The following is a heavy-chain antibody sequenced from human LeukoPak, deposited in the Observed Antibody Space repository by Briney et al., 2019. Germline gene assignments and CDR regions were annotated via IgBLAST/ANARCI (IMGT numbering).Heavy chain of an antibody. CDR1: GYTFTSYG. CDR3: ARDRGLETYYDYVRGSYRYDY. V-gene: IGHV1-18*01. D-gene: IGHD3-16*02. CDR2: ISAYNGNT. Sequence: GASVKVSCKASGYTFTSYGISWVRQAPGQGLEWMGWISAYNGNTNYAQKLQGRVTMTTDTSTSTAYMELRSLRSDDTAVYYCARDRGLETYYDYVRGSYRYDYWGQGTLVTVSS. J-gene: IGHJ4*02.